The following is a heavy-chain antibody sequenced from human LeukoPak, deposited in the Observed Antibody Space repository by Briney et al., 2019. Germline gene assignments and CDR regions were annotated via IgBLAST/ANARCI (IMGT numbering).Heavy chain of an antibody. D-gene: IGHD1-14*01. Sequence: PSGTLSLTCAVSGGSTSSSNWWSWVRQPPGKGLEWIGEIYHSGSTNYNPSLKSRVTISVDKSKNQFSLKLSSVTAADTAVYYCARDHRTRMGRDYYYYGMDVWGQGTTVTVSS. CDR3: ARDHRTRMGRDYYYYGMDV. CDR2: IYHSGST. V-gene: IGHV4-4*02. J-gene: IGHJ6*02. CDR1: GGSTSSSNW.